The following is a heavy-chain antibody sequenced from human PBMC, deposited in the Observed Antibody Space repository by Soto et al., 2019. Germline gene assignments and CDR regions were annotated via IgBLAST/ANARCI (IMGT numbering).Heavy chain of an antibody. CDR1: GFTFSNYA. CDR3: AKDSRATMVRGVIIPPGY. Sequence: EVLLLESGGGLVQPGGSLRLSCAASGFTFSNYAMSWVRQAPGKGLEWVSAISGSGDSTYYADSVKGRFTISRDNSKNTLCLQMNGLSAEDTAIYYCAKDSRATMVRGVIIPPGYWGQGALVTVSS. CDR2: ISGSGDST. J-gene: IGHJ4*02. V-gene: IGHV3-23*01. D-gene: IGHD3-10*01.